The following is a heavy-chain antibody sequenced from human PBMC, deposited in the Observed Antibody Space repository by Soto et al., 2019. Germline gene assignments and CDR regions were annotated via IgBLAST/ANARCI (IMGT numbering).Heavy chain of an antibody. J-gene: IGHJ5*02. CDR3: ARVYDCSRGDAVDWFDP. CDR2: TDWDAAK. D-gene: IGHD2-21*02. Sequence: SGTTLASPTQTLMPPCPFSRFSLSTRGMCQGWVRQPLGKALERLALTDWDAAKYYSPSLKTRLSTSKPTSEHQVPLTTPTMDPMDSGTDDCARVYDCSRGDAVDWFDPWGQGTLVTVSS. CDR1: RFSLSTRGMC. V-gene: IGHV2-70*20.